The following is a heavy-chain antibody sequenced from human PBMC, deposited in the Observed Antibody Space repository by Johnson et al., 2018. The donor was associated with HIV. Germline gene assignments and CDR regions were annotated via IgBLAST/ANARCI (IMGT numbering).Heavy chain of an antibody. Sequence: VQLVESGGGVVQPGRSLRLSCAASGFSLSSYGMHWVRQAPGKGLEWVAVISYDGSNKYYADSVKGRFTISRDNSKNTLHLQMNSLRPEDTAVYYCASGDDDGFWGRGTLVTVSS. V-gene: IGHV3-30*03. CDR3: ASGDDDGF. CDR1: GFSLSSYG. CDR2: ISYDGSNK. D-gene: IGHD5-12*01. J-gene: IGHJ4*03.